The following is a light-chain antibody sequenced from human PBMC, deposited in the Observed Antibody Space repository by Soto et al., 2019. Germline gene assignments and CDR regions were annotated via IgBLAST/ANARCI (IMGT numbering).Light chain of an antibody. CDR2: VGTGGIVG. Sequence: QSVLTQPPSASASLGASVTLTCTLSSGYSNDKVDWYQQRPGKGPRFVMRVGTGGIVGSKGDGIPDRFSVLGSGLNRYLTIKNIQEEDESDYHGGADHVSGSNFVYVVFGGGTKLTVL. J-gene: IGLJ2*01. V-gene: IGLV9-49*01. CDR3: GADHVSGSNFVYVV. CDR1: SGYSNDK.